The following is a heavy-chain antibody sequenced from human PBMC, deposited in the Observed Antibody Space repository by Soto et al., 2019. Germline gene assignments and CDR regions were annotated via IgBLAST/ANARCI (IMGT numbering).Heavy chain of an antibody. CDR3: AAGGIPGITAAGPYLYYYYGMDV. V-gene: IGHV1-58*01. CDR2: IVVGSGNT. CDR1: GFTFTSSA. D-gene: IGHD6-13*01. Sequence: SVKVSCKASGFTFTSSAVQWVRQARGQRLEWIGWIVVGSGNTNYAQKFQERVTITRDMSTSTAYMELSSLRSEDTAVYYCAAGGIPGITAAGPYLYYYYGMDVWGQ. J-gene: IGHJ6*02.